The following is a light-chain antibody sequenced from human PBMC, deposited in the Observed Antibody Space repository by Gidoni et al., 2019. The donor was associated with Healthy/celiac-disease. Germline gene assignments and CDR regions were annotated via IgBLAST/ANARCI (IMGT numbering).Light chain of an antibody. CDR2: DNK. Sequence: QSVLTPPPSVSAAPGHKVTISCSGSNSNIGSNYVSWYQQLPVTAPKLLIYDNKKRPSGIPDRFSGSKSGTSATLGITGLQTGDEADYYCAAWDSTLSAGWVFGGGTKLTVL. CDR1: NSNIGSNY. J-gene: IGLJ3*02. V-gene: IGLV1-51*01. CDR3: AAWDSTLSAGWV.